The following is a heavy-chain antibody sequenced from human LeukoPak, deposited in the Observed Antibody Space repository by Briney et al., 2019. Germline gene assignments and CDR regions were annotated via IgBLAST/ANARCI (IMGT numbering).Heavy chain of an antibody. CDR2: IYYSGST. D-gene: IGHD2-15*01. CDR1: GGSISSGGYY. CDR3: ARKNSDCSGGSCYSDWFDP. Sequence: PSQTLSLTCTVSGGSISSGGYYWSWIRQPPGKGLEWIGYIYYSGSTYYNPSLKSRVTISVDTSKNQFSLKLSSVTAADTAVYYCARKNSDCSGGSCYSDWFDPWGQGTLVTVSS. V-gene: IGHV4-31*03. J-gene: IGHJ5*02.